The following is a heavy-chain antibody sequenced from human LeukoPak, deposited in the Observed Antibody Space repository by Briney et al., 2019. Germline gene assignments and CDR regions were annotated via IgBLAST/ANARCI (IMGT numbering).Heavy chain of an antibody. Sequence: ASVKVSCKASGYTFTGYYLHWVRQAPGQGLEWMGWINPNSGGTNYAQKFQGRVTMTRDTSISTAYMELSRLRSDDTAVYYCATVLRFLEWLPYPEYWGQGTLVTVSS. D-gene: IGHD3-3*01. CDR3: ATVLRFLEWLPYPEY. CDR2: INPNSGGT. V-gene: IGHV1-2*02. J-gene: IGHJ4*02. CDR1: GYTFTGYY.